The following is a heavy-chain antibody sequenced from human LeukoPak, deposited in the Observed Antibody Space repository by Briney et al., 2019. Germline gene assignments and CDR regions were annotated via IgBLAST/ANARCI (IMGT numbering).Heavy chain of an antibody. Sequence: PGGSLRLSCAASGXTFSSFTMHWVRQAPGKGLQYVSGINSDGSSTYYANSVKGRFTISRDNAKNTLYLQMDSLRAEDMAVYYCARSWGYSSSRSWFDPWGQGTLVTVSS. J-gene: IGHJ5*02. CDR2: INSDGSST. CDR3: ARSWGYSSSRSWFDP. D-gene: IGHD6-13*01. CDR1: GXTFSSFT. V-gene: IGHV3-64*01.